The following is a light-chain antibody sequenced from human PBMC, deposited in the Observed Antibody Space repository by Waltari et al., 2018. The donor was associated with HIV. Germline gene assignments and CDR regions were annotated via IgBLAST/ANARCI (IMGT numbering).Light chain of an antibody. V-gene: IGKV3-20*01. CDR2: GAS. CDR1: QRVTSGY. CDR3: QQYGTTPT. J-gene: IGKJ1*01. Sequence: EIVLTQSPDTLSLSPGERATLSCRASQRVTSGYLAWYQQKPGQPPRLLIYGASTRATGIADRFSGSGSGTDFTLTISRLEPEDFAVYYCQQYGTTPTFGQGTTVEI.